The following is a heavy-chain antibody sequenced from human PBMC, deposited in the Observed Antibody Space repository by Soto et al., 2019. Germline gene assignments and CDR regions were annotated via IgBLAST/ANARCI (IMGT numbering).Heavy chain of an antibody. D-gene: IGHD2-15*01. Sequence: QLQLQESGSGLVKPSQTLSLTCAVSGGSISSGGYSWSWIRQPPGKGLEWIGYIYHSGSTYYNPSLKSRVTISVDRSKNQFSLKLSSVTAADTAVYYCARAPGYCSGGSCYYYGMDVWGQGTTVTVSS. V-gene: IGHV4-30-2*01. J-gene: IGHJ6*02. CDR3: ARAPGYCSGGSCYYYGMDV. CDR2: IYHSGST. CDR1: GGSISSGGYS.